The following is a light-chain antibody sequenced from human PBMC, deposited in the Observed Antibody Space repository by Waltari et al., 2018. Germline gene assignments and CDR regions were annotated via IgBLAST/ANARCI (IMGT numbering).Light chain of an antibody. Sequence: QSALTQPRSVSGSPGQSVTISCTGTSSDVGGYNYVPCYQQHPGKAPNLVIYDVSKRPSGVPDRFSGSKSANTASLTISGLQAEDEADYYCCSYAGSYTLEVFGGGTKLTVL. CDR1: SSDVGGYNY. V-gene: IGLV2-11*01. CDR3: CSYAGSYTLEV. J-gene: IGLJ3*02. CDR2: DVS.